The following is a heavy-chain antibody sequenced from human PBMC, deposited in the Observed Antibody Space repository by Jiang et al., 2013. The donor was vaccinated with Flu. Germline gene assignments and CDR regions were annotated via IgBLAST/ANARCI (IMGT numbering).Heavy chain of an antibody. J-gene: IGHJ4*02. CDR3: ARGDTAMVIPHRGFFDY. CDR1: GYRFTNYG. V-gene: IGHV1-3*04. CDR2: INTNTGKT. Sequence: GAEVKKPGASVKVSCKASGYRFTNYGINWMRQAPGKRPEWMGWINTNTGKTTYSQKIQGRVTISRDIGARTVYMELSSLRSEDTAVYYCARGDTAMVIPHRGFFDYWGQGTLVTVPS. D-gene: IGHD5-18*01.